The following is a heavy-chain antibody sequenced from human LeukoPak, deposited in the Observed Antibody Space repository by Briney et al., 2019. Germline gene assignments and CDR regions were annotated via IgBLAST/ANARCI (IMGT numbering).Heavy chain of an antibody. CDR1: GYTLTNYG. D-gene: IGHD6-19*01. V-gene: IGHV1-18*01. J-gene: IGHJ4*02. CDR3: TRDRYSSGWYDY. CDR2: ISGYTGNT. Sequence: VASVKVSCKTSGYTLTNYGIGWVRQAPGHGLEWMGWISGYTGNTTYAQKFQGRVTMTTETSTSTAYMDLRSLRSDDTAVYYCTRDRYSSGWYDYWGQGTLVTVSS.